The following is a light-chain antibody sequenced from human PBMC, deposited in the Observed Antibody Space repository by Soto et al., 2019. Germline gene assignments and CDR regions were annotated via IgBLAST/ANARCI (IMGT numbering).Light chain of an antibody. CDR2: DAS. CDR3: QQYNSLWT. J-gene: IGKJ1*01. Sequence: IQMTQSPSTLSASVGDRVTIHCRASQSISSWLAWYQQKPGKAPKLLIYDASSLESGVPSRFSGSGSGTEFTLTISSLQPDDFATYYCQQYNSLWTFGKGTKGVIK. V-gene: IGKV1-5*01. CDR1: QSISSW.